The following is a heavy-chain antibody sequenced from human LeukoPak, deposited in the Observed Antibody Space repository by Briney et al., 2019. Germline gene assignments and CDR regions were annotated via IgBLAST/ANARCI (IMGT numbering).Heavy chain of an antibody. V-gene: IGHV4-59*08. J-gene: IGHJ5*02. CDR1: GGSISSYY. Sequence: SETLSLTCTVSGGSISSYYWSWMRQPPGKGLEWIGYISYSGSTKYNPSLKSRVTISVDTSKNHISLKVTSVTAADTAVYYCARHQEMTTILSWFDPWGQGTLVTVSS. CDR3: ARHQEMTTILSWFDP. D-gene: IGHD5-24*01. CDR2: ISYSGST.